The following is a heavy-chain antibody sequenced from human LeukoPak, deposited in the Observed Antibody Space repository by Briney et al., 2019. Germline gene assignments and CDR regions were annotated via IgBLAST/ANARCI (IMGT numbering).Heavy chain of an antibody. CDR1: GFSVSNNY. CDR3: ARGQSR. Sequence: GGSLRLSCAASGFSVSNNYMCWVRQAPGKGLEWVSVIFITGTTGYADSVKGRFTISRDNSKNIVYLQMNSLRPEDTAVYYCARGQSRWGQGILVSVSS. D-gene: IGHD4-11*01. CDR2: IFITGTT. V-gene: IGHV3-53*01. J-gene: IGHJ4*02.